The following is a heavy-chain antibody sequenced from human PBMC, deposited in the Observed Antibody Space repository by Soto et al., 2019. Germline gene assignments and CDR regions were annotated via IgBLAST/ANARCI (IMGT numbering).Heavy chain of an antibody. D-gene: IGHD2-2*01. CDR3: ARDISTCCYGGCGDWFDP. CDR1: GFTFSSYW. V-gene: IGHV3-74*01. Sequence: EVQLVESGGGLVQPGGSLRLSCAASGFTFSSYWMHWVRQAPGKGLVWVSRINSDGSSTSYADSVKGRFTISRDNAKNTVYRQRDSLRAEDRWVYCCARDISTCCYGGCGDWFDPWGQGTLVTVSS. J-gene: IGHJ5*02. CDR2: INSDGSST.